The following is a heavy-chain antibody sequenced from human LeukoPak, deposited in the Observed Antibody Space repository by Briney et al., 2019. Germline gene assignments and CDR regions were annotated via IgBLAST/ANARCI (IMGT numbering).Heavy chain of an antibody. CDR2: IDPSGGGT. Sequence: GASVKVSCKASGYTFTSYYMHWVRQAPGQGLEWMGIIDPSGGGTSYAQKFQGRVTMTRDTSTSTVYMELSSLRSEDTAVYYCASLGSGNSPIIDFDYWGQGTLVTFSS. D-gene: IGHD3-10*01. CDR1: GYTFTSYY. V-gene: IGHV1-46*01. CDR3: ASLGSGNSPIIDFDY. J-gene: IGHJ4*02.